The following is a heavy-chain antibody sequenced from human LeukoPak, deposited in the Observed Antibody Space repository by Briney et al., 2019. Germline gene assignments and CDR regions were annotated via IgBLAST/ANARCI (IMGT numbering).Heavy chain of an antibody. D-gene: IGHD6-13*01. CDR1: GGSFSGYY. CDR3: ARGLGYPGGY. J-gene: IGHJ4*02. CDR2: INHSGST. Sequence: SETLSLTCAVYGGSFSGYYWSWIRQPPGKGLDWIGEINHSGSTNYNPSLKSRVTISVDTSKNQFSLKLGSVTAADTAVYYCARGLGYPGGYWGQGTLVTVSS. V-gene: IGHV4-34*01.